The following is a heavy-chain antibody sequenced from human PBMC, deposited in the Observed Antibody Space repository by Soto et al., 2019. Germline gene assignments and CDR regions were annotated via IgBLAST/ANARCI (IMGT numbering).Heavy chain of an antibody. Sequence: ASETLSLTCAGYGGSLSGYYWTRIGQPPGTGLEWIGEINHSGSTNYNPPLKSRVTISVDTSKNQFSLKLTSVTAADTAVYYCARDKITGLFDYWGQGTLVTVSS. CDR3: ARDKITGLFDY. CDR1: GGSLSGYY. V-gene: IGHV4-34*01. D-gene: IGHD2-8*02. J-gene: IGHJ4*02. CDR2: INHSGST.